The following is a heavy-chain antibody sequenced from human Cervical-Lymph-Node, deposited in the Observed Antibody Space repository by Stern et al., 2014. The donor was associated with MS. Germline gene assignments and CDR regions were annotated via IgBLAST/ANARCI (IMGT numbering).Heavy chain of an antibody. J-gene: IGHJ6*02. CDR3: ATLGIAARHYYYYGMDV. V-gene: IGHV7-4-1*02. CDR1: GYTFTSYA. D-gene: IGHD6-6*01. CDR2: INTNTGNP. Sequence: VQLAVSGSELKKPGASVKVSCKASGYTFTSYAMNWVRQAPGQGLEWMGWINTNTGNPTYAQGFTGRFDFSLDTSVSTAYLQISSLKAEDTAVYYCATLGIAARHYYYYGMDVWGQGTTVTVSS.